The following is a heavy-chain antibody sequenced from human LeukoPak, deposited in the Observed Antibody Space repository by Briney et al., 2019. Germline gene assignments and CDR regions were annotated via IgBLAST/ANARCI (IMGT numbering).Heavy chain of an antibody. J-gene: IGHJ1*01. CDR3: ARVKQQLVTEYFQH. CDR1: GFTFSSYA. CDR2: ISYDGSNK. Sequence: GRFLRLSCAASGFTFSSYAMHWVRQAPGKGLEWVAVISYDGSNKYYADSVKGRFTISRDNSKNTLYLQMNSLRAEDTAVYYCARVKQQLVTEYFQHWGQGTLVTVSS. V-gene: IGHV3-30-3*01. D-gene: IGHD6-13*01.